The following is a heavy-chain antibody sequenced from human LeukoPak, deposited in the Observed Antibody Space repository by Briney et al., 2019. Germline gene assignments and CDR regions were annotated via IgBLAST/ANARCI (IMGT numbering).Heavy chain of an antibody. CDR1: GGSFSGYY. CDR3: ARGYGSGSYNWFDP. J-gene: IGHJ5*02. Sequence: SETLSLTCAVDGGSFSGYYWSWIRQPPGKGLEWIGEVNHSGSTNYNPSLKSRVTISVDTSKNQFSLKLSSVTAADTAVYYCARGYGSGSYNWFDPWGQGTLVTVSS. D-gene: IGHD3-10*01. CDR2: VNHSGST. V-gene: IGHV4-34*01.